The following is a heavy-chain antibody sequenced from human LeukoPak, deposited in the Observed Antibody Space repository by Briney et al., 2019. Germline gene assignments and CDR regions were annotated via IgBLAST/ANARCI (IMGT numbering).Heavy chain of an antibody. Sequence: RASDTLSLTCTVSGGSISRYYWSWIRQPPGKGLEWIGEINHSGSTNYNPSLKRRVTISVETSKNQFSLKLSSVTAADTAVYYCARVGGYSYGGVAHYFDYWGQGTLVTVSS. CDR1: GGSISRYY. V-gene: IGHV4-34*01. J-gene: IGHJ4*02. CDR3: ARVGGYSYGGVAHYFDY. CDR2: INHSGST. D-gene: IGHD5-18*01.